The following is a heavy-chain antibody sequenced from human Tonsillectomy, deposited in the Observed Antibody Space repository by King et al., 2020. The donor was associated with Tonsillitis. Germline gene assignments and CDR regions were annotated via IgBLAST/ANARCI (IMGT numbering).Heavy chain of an antibody. CDR2: IGTAGDT. CDR3: ARDGGDYYMDV. Sequence: VQLVESGGGLVQPGGSLRLSCAASGFIFSSYDMHWVGQATGKGHEWVSAIGTAGDTYSLGSVKGRFTISRENAKNSLYLQMNCLRDGDTAVYYCARDGGDYYMDVWGKGTTVTVSS. CDR1: GFIFSSYD. V-gene: IGHV3-13*01. J-gene: IGHJ6*03. D-gene: IGHD4-23*01.